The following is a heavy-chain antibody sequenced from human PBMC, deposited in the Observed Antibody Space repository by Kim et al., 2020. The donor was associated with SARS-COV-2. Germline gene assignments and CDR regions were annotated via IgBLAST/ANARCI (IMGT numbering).Heavy chain of an antibody. Sequence: TDYAAPVKGRFTISRDDSKNTLYLQMNSLKTEDTAVYYCTTDPVTPSFDYWGQGTLVTVSS. J-gene: IGHJ4*02. V-gene: IGHV3-15*01. CDR3: TTDPVTPSFDY. D-gene: IGHD5-18*01. CDR2: T.